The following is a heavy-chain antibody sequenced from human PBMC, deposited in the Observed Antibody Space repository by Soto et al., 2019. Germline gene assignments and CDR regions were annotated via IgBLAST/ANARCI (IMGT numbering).Heavy chain of an antibody. D-gene: IGHD5-18*01. J-gene: IGHJ6*03. CDR3: ARVDTAMVGVDYYYYVDV. V-gene: IGHV4-59*01. Sequence: SETLSLTCTVAGGSISSYYWSWIRQPPGKGLEWIGYIYYSGSTNYNPSLKSRVTISVDTSKNQFSLKLSSVTAADTAVYYCARVDTAMVGVDYYYYVDVWGKGTTVTVSS. CDR2: IYYSGST. CDR1: GGSISSYY.